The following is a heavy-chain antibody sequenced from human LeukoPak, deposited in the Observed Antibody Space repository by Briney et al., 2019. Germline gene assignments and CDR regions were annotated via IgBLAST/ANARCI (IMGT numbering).Heavy chain of an antibody. D-gene: IGHD3-10*01. CDR1: GYTFTGYY. CDR2: INPNSGGT. V-gene: IGHV1-2*02. CDR3: ARPLQGYYYGSGSYPLDY. Sequence: ASVKVSCKASGYTFTGYYMHWVRQAPGQGLGWMGWINPNSGGTNYAQKFQGRVTMTRDTSISTDYMELSRLRSDDTAVYYCARPLQGYYYGSGSYPLDYWGQGTLVTVSS. J-gene: IGHJ4*02.